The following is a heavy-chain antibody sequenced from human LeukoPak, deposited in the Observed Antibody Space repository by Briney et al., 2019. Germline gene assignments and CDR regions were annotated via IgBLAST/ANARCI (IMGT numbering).Heavy chain of an antibody. CDR1: GFTFNYYG. CDR3: ARDANPITIFGVVINNWFDP. J-gene: IGHJ5*02. Sequence: PGGTLRLSCAASGFTFNYYGMSWVRQAPGKGLEWVSSINNSGGSTYYADSVKGRFTISRDNAKNSLYLQMNSLRAEDTAVYYCARDANPITIFGVVINNWFDPWGQGTLVTVSS. CDR2: INNSGGST. V-gene: IGHV3-23*01. D-gene: IGHD3-3*01.